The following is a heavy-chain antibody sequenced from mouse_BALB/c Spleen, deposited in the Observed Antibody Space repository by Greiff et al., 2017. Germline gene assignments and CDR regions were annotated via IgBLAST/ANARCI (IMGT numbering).Heavy chain of an antibody. V-gene: IGHV1-77*01. CDR3: ADGSSRGFAY. D-gene: IGHD1-1*01. CDR1: GYTFTDYV. Sequence: VKLMESGPELVKPGASVKMSCKASGYTFTDYVISWVKQRTGQCLEWIGEIYPGSGSTYYNEKFKGKATLTADKSSNTAYMQLSSLTSEDSAVYFCADGSSRGFAYWGQGTLVTVSA. CDR2: IYPGSGST. J-gene: IGHJ3*01.